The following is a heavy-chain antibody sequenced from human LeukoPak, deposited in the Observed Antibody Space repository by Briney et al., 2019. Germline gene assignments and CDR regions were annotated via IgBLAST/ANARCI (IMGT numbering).Heavy chain of an antibody. V-gene: IGHV1-8*01. CDR3: ARGRRSKITMIVVAIYYFDY. CDR1: GYTFTSYD. D-gene: IGHD3-22*01. CDR2: MNPNSGNT. Sequence: ASVKVSCKASGYTFTSYDINWVRQATGQGLEWMGWMNPNSGNTGYAQKFQGRVTMTRNTSISTAYMELSSLRSEDTAVYYCARGRRSKITMIVVAIYYFDYWGQGTPVTVSS. J-gene: IGHJ4*02.